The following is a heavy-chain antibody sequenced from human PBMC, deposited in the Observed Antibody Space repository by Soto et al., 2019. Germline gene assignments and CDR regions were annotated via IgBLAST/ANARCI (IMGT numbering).Heavy chain of an antibody. CDR2: ISVYNGNT. Sequence: ASVKVSCKASGYSFSSYGINWVRQARGQGLEWMGWISVYNGNTKFAQKLQGRVTMTTDTSTSTAYFELTSLRSDDTAVYYCARQRKDVLTGYYFDFWGQGTLVTVSS. V-gene: IGHV1-18*01. J-gene: IGHJ4*02. CDR1: GYSFSSYG. D-gene: IGHD3-9*01. CDR3: ARQRKDVLTGYYFDF.